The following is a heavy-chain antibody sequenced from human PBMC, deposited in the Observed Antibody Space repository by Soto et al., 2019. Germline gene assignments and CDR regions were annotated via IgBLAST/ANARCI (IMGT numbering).Heavy chain of an antibody. CDR1: GDSVSSPYY. J-gene: IGHJ4*02. Sequence: QVQLQESGPGLVKPSGTLSLTCAVSGDSVSSPYYWCWVRQPPGKGLEWIGEVFHTGTTSYNPSLRSRVTISMDKSNHQFSLDLSYVTAADTAVYYCARSAGWYAVHSWGPGTLVIVSS. CDR2: VFHTGTT. CDR3: ARSAGWYAVHS. V-gene: IGHV4-4*02. D-gene: IGHD6-19*01.